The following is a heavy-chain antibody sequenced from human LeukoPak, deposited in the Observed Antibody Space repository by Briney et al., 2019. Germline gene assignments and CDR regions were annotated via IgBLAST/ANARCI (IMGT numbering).Heavy chain of an antibody. Sequence: PSETLSLTCTVSGGSISSYYWSWIRQPPGKGLEWIGYIYSSGNTNYNPSLKSRVTMSVDTSKSQFSLKLSSLTAADTAVYYCARAGSSGWYPDYWGQGTLVTVSS. D-gene: IGHD6-19*01. CDR2: IYSSGNT. J-gene: IGHJ4*02. CDR1: GGSISSYY. V-gene: IGHV4-59*01. CDR3: ARAGSSGWYPDY.